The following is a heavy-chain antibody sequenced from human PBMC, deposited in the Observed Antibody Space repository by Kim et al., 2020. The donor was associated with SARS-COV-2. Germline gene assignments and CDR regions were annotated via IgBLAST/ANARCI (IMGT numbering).Heavy chain of an antibody. CDR3: ARKVFYYGSGSPVSFDP. D-gene: IGHD3-10*01. V-gene: IGHV4-34*01. CDR2: INHSGST. Sequence: SETLSLTCAVYGGSFSGYYWSWIRQPPGKGLEWIGEINHSGSTNYNPSLKSRVTISVDTSKNQFSLKLSSVTAADTAVYYCARKVFYYGSGSPVSFDPWGQGTLVTVSS. CDR1: GGSFSGYY. J-gene: IGHJ5*02.